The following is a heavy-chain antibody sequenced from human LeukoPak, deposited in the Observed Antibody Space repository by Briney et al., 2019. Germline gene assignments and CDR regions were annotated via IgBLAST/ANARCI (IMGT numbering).Heavy chain of an antibody. D-gene: IGHD5-12*01. CDR1: GFTLDDYA. V-gene: IGHV3-49*01. Sequence: GGSLRLSCTASGFTLDDYAMSWFRQAPGKGLEWVGFIRSKAYGGTTEYAASVKGRFTISRDGSKNIAYLRMNSLKTEDTAVYYCTREVADTTITNWGQGTLVTVSS. J-gene: IGHJ4*02. CDR3: TREVADTTITN. CDR2: IRSKAYGGTT.